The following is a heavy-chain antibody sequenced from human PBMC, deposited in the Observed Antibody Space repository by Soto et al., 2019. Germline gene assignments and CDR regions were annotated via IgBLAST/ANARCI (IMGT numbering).Heavy chain of an antibody. CDR3: ARDRQIYGMDV. Sequence: SEPLSLTCSVASGSISNGGYYWSCIRQHPGKGLEWIGYIYDSGSTYYNPSLKGRVTISVDTSKNQFSLKLSSVTAADTAVYYCARDRQIYGMDVWGQGTTVTVSS. CDR2: IYDSGST. J-gene: IGHJ6*02. V-gene: IGHV4-31*03. CDR1: SGSISNGGYY.